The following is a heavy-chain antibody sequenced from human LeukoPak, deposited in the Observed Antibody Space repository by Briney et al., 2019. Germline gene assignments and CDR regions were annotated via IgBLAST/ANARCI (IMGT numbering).Heavy chain of an antibody. V-gene: IGHV3-23*01. CDR3: AKDGQLNYYYMDV. J-gene: IGHJ6*03. CDR1: GFTFSSYA. CDR2: ISGSGGST. Sequence: GGSLGLSCAASGFTFSSYAMSWVRQAPGKGLEWVSAISGSGGSTYYADSVKGRFTISRDNSKNTLYLQMNSLRAEDTAVYYCAKDGQLNYYYMDVWGKGTTVTVSS. D-gene: IGHD6-6*01.